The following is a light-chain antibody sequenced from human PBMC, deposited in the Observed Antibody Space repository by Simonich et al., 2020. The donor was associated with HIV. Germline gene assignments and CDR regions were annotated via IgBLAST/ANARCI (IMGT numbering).Light chain of an antibody. CDR1: QSLLYNPYNKNY. J-gene: IGKJ1*01. Sequence: DIVMTQSPDSLAVSLGERATINCMSSQSLLYNPYNKNYLAWYQQKPRQPPKLLIYWASTREPGVPDRFRGSGSGTHFTLTINSLQAEDVAVYYCQQYYSTPPTFGQGTKVEIK. V-gene: IGKV4-1*01. CDR2: WAS. CDR3: QQYYSTPPT.